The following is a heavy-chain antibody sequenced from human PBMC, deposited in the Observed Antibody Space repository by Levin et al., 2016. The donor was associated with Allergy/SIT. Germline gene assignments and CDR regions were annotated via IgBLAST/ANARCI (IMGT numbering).Heavy chain of an antibody. Sequence: VRQAPGKGLVWVSRTNSGGSSTSYADSVKGRFTISRDNAKNTLYLQMNSLRAEDTAVYYCARAGLRYCSSTSCYGNAFEIWGQGTMVTVSS. D-gene: IGHD2-2*01. J-gene: IGHJ3*02. CDR3: ARAGLRYCSSTSCYGNAFEI. CDR2: TNSGGSST. V-gene: IGHV3-74*01.